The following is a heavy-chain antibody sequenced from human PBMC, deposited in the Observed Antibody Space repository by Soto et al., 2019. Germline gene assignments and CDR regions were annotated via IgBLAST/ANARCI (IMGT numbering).Heavy chain of an antibody. CDR1: GFTFSTYA. Sequence: GGSLRLSCGVSGFTFSTYAMSWVRQAPGKGLEWVSAISGSGNKTFYADSVKGRFTISRDNSKNTLHLHMSSLRVEDTAVYYCVRGVRLHFDLWGQGPLVTVSS. J-gene: IGHJ4*02. CDR3: VRGVRLHFDL. V-gene: IGHV3-23*01. CDR2: ISGSGNKT.